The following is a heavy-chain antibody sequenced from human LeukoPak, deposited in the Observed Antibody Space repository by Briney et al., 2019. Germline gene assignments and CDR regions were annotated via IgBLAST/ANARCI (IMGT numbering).Heavy chain of an antibody. V-gene: IGHV4-61*02. CDR1: GGSVTSGNY. Sequence: SETLSLTCTVSGGSVTSGNYWNRIRQPAGKGLEWIGRIYTNGGASYNPSLKSRVTISIDASKNQFSLKLSSVTAADTAVYYCAREPPGYWGQGILVTVSS. CDR3: AREPPGY. CDR2: IYTNGGA. J-gene: IGHJ4*02.